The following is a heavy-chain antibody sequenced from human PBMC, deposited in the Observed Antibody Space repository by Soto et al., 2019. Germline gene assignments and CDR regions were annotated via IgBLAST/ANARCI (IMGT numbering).Heavy chain of an antibody. CDR3: ARGGGPRHYGSGSRPFDY. CDR1: GGSFSGYY. Sequence: QVQLQQWGAGLLKPSETLSFTCAVYGGSFSGYYWSWIRQPPGKGLEWIGEINHSGSTNYNPSLKSRVTISVDTPKNQFSLKLSSVTAADTAVYYCARGGGPRHYGSGSRPFDYWGQGTLVTVSS. J-gene: IGHJ4*02. V-gene: IGHV4-34*01. D-gene: IGHD3-10*01. CDR2: INHSGST.